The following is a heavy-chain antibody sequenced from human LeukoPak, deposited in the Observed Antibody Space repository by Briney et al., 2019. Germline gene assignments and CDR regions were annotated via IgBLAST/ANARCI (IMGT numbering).Heavy chain of an antibody. CDR2: IHNSGRT. CDR3: ARTMVRGVWYGMDV. J-gene: IGHJ6*02. Sequence: SETLSLTCSVSGGSVSSYYWSWIRQSPGKGLEWIGYIHNSGRTNYNPSLKSRVTGFVDTSKNQVSLRLSSVTAADTAVYYCARTMVRGVWYGMDVWGQGTTVTVSS. D-gene: IGHD3-10*01. V-gene: IGHV4-4*08. CDR1: GGSVSSYY.